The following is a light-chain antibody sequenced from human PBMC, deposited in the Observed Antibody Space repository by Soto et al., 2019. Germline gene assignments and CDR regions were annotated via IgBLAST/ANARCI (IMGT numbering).Light chain of an antibody. V-gene: IGKV3-11*01. CDR2: DAS. Sequence: EIVLTQSPATLSLSPGERATLSCRASQSVSSSLAWYQQKPGQAPRLLIYDASNRATGIPARFSGSGSGAAFTLTISSLEPEDFAVYYCQQRSTWPRALTFGGGTKVEIK. J-gene: IGKJ4*01. CDR3: QQRSTWPRALT. CDR1: QSVSSS.